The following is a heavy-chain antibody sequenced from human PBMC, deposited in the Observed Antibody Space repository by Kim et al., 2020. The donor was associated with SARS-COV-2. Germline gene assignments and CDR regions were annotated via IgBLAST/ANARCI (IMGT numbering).Heavy chain of an antibody. CDR2: ISGSGDYA. CDR3: ARRSSLTGAANLDY. J-gene: IGHJ4*02. Sequence: GGSLRLSCAASGFTFSSYVINWVRQAPGEGLEWLSAISGSGDYADYADSVKGRFIISRDNSRNTLFLQLNSLRAEDTAVYYCARRSSLTGAANLDYWGQGALVTVSS. V-gene: IGHV3-23*01. D-gene: IGHD2-15*01. CDR1: GFTFSSYV.